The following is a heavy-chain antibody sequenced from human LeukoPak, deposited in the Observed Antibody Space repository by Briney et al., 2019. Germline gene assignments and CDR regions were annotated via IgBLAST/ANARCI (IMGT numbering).Heavy chain of an antibody. CDR1: GYTFTSYG. CDR2: ISGYNGNT. D-gene: IGHD3-10*01. J-gene: IGHJ4*02. V-gene: IGHV1-18*01. CDR3: ARDDNYGSGQPDD. Sequence: ASMKVSCKASGYTFTSYGITWVRQAPGQGLEWMGWISGYNGNTNYAQKFQGRVTMTTDTSTRTVYMELRSLRSDDTAVYYCARDDNYGSGQPDDWGQGTLVTVSS.